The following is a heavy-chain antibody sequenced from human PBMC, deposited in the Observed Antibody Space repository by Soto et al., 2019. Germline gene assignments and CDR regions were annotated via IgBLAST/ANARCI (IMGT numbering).Heavy chain of an antibody. CDR3: ARSASSSWYSRYYYYGMDV. CDR2: ISYDGSNK. V-gene: IGHV3-30*03. CDR1: GFTFSSYG. J-gene: IGHJ6*02. Sequence: PGGSLRLSCAASGFTFSSYGMHWVRQAPGKGLEWVAVISYDGSNKYYADSVKGRFTISRDNSKNTLYLQMNSLRAEDTAVYYCARSASSSWYSRYYYYGMDVWGQGTTVTVSS. D-gene: IGHD6-13*01.